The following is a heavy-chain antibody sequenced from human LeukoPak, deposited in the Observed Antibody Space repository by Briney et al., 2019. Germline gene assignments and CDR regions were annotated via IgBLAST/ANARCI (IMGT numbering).Heavy chain of an antibody. D-gene: IGHD2-15*01. CDR3: TIVVVVAATPFDY. J-gene: IGHJ4*02. Sequence: GGSLRLSCAASGFTFSGSAMHWVRQASGKGLEWVGRIRSKANSYATAYAASVKGRLTISRDDSKNTAYLQMNSLKTEDTAVYYCTIVVVVAATPFDYWGQGTLVTVSS. V-gene: IGHV3-73*01. CDR2: IRSKANSYAT. CDR1: GFTFSGSA.